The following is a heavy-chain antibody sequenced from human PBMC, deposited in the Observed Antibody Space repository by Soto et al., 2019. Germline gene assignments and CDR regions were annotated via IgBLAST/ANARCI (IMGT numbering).Heavy chain of an antibody. CDR1: GFTFNNFA. CDR2: IRWNGADA. J-gene: IGHJ4*02. D-gene: IGHD5-18*01. V-gene: IGHV3-23*01. CDR3: ATPPNVGMYTAHFDS. Sequence: EVEVLESGGGLVQPGGSLRLSCAASGFTFNNFAMSWVRQAPGKGLEWVSSIRWNGADAYYADGVKGRFTISRDNSMDTLYLQMNSLRAEDTAVYYCATPPNVGMYTAHFDSWGRGTLVTVSS.